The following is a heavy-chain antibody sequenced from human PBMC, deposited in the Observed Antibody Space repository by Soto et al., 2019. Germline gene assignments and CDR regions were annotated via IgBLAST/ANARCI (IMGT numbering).Heavy chain of an antibody. J-gene: IGHJ6*02. V-gene: IGHV3-30-3*01. Sequence: GGSLRLSCAASGFTFSSSAMHWVRQAPGKGLEWVAVISYDGSNKYYADSVKGRFTISRDNSKNTLYLQMNSLRAEDTAVYYCARDPPAGWLRDYYYYGMDVWGQGTTVTVSS. D-gene: IGHD5-12*01. CDR2: ISYDGSNK. CDR3: ARDPPAGWLRDYYYYGMDV. CDR1: GFTFSSSA.